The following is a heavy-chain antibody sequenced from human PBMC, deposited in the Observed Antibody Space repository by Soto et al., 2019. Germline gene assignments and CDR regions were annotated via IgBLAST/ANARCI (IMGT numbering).Heavy chain of an antibody. J-gene: IGHJ6*02. D-gene: IGHD6-13*01. CDR2: TYYRSKWYN. V-gene: IGHV6-1*01. Sequence: SQTLSLTFAISGDSVSSNSSAWNCIRQSPSRGLEWLGRTYYRSKWYNDYAVSVKSRITINPDTSKNQFSLQLNSVTPEDTAVYYCARSGEQLVPNYGMDVWGQGTTVTVSS. CDR1: GDSVSSNSSA. CDR3: ARSGEQLVPNYGMDV.